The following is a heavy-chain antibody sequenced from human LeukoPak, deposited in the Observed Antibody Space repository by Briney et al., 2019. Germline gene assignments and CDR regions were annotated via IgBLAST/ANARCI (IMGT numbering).Heavy chain of an antibody. D-gene: IGHD2-8*01. J-gene: IGHJ4*02. CDR1: GFTFSIYW. CDR2: IKQDGSEK. CDR3: VTYKYCTNGVCYFFDN. V-gene: IGHV3-7*01. Sequence: PGGSLRLSCAASGFTFSIYWMSWVRQTPGKGLEWVVNIKQDGSEKYYVDSVKGRFIISRDNAKNSLYLQMNSLRAEDTAVYYCVTYKYCTNGVCYFFDNWGQGTLVTVSS.